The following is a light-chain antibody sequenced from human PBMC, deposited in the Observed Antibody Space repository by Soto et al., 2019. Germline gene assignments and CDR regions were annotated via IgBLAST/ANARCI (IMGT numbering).Light chain of an antibody. J-gene: IGKJ5*01. CDR1: QSVSNNY. V-gene: IGKV3-11*01. CDR2: DTS. CDR3: QQRTNWRIT. Sequence: EIVLTQSPATLSLSPGERATLSCRASQSVSNNYLAWYQQKPGQAPRLLIYDTSNRATDIPPRFSGSGSGTDFTLTISSLEPEDFAVYYCQQRTNWRITFGQGTRLEI.